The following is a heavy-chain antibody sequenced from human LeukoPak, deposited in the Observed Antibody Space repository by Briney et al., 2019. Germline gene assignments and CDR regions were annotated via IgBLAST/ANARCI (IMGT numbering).Heavy chain of an antibody. CDR3: ARHPLIVGATFSAFDI. CDR1: GGSISSSSHY. V-gene: IGHV4-39*01. CDR2: IYYSGST. Sequence: PSETLSLTCTVSGGSISSSSHYWGWIRQPPGKGLEWIGSIYYSGSTYYNPSLKSRVTISVDTSKNQFSLKLSSVTAADTAVYYCARHPLIVGATFSAFDIWGQGTMVTVSS. J-gene: IGHJ3*02. D-gene: IGHD1-26*01.